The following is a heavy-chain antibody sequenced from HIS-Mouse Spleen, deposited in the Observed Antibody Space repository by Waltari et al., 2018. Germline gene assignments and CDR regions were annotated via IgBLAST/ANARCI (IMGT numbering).Heavy chain of an antibody. CDR3: AREIPYSSSWYDWYFDL. V-gene: IGHV4-39*07. Sequence: VKPSETLSLTCTVSGGSISSSSYYWGWIRQPPGKGLEWIGSIYYSGSAYYNPSLKSRVTISVDTSKNQFSLKLSSVTAADTAVYYCAREIPYSSSWYDWYFDLWGRGTLVTVSS. CDR1: GGSISSSSYY. CDR2: IYYSGSA. J-gene: IGHJ2*01. D-gene: IGHD6-13*01.